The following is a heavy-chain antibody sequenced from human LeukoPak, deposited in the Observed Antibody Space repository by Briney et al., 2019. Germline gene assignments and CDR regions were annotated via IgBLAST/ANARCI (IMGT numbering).Heavy chain of an antibody. CDR2: FSGIGGNT. Sequence: GGSLRLSCALSGITPSNYAMSWVRKAPGKGLEWVSGFSGIGGNTYYADSVKGRFTISRDNSKNTLYLQMNSLRAEDTAVYFCAKRGVVIRVILVGFHKEAYYFDSWGQGALVTVSS. V-gene: IGHV3-23*01. CDR1: GITPSNYA. J-gene: IGHJ4*02. CDR3: AKRGVVIRVILVGFHKEAYYFDS. D-gene: IGHD3-22*01.